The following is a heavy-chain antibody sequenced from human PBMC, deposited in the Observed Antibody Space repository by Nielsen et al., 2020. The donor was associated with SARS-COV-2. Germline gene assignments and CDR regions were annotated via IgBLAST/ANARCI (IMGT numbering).Heavy chain of an antibody. CDR1: GFTFSTYW. CDR3: ARDFGIRDY. D-gene: IGHD3-16*01. Sequence: GGSLRLSCAAYGFTFSTYWMHWVRQAPGKGLVWVSRINSDATSTAYADSVKGRFTISRDNAKNTLYLQMNSLRPEDTAVYYCARDFGIRDYWGQGTLVTVS. J-gene: IGHJ4*02. V-gene: IGHV3-74*01. CDR2: INSDATST.